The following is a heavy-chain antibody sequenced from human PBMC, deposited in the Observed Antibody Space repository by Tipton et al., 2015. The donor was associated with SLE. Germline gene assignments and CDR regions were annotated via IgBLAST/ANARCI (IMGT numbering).Heavy chain of an antibody. J-gene: IGHJ6*03. CDR3: AREITIFGVDLYYYYYMDV. Sequence: TLSLTCTVSGGSISSGSYYWSWIRQPAGKGLEWIGRIYTSGSTKYNPSLKSRVTISVDTSKNQFSVKLSSVTAADTAVYYCAREITIFGVDLYYYYYMDVCGKGTTVTVSS. D-gene: IGHD3-3*01. V-gene: IGHV4-61*02. CDR1: GGSISSGSYY. CDR2: IYTSGST.